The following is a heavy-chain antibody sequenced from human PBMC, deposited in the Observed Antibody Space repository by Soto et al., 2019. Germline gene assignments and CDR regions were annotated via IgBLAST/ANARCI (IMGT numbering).Heavy chain of an antibody. CDR2: INHTGST. J-gene: IGHJ4*02. Sequence: KPSETLSLTCAVYVGSFSGHYWTWIRQPPGKGQEWIGEINHTGSTNQNPSLKSRVSISVDTSKNQFFLKLRSVTAADTAVYYCARGISVMLGVQGDAPDKSSFDYWSQGTLVTVSS. CDR1: VGSFSGHY. V-gene: IGHV4-34*01. D-gene: IGHD3-10*02. CDR3: ARGISVMLGVQGDAPDKSSFDY.